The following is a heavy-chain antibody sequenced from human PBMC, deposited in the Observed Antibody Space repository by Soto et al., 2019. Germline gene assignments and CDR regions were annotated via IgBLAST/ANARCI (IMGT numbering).Heavy chain of an antibody. CDR3: AGFGSSRGYAY. J-gene: IGHJ4*02. CDR1: GVTSSSYV. Sequence: QVQLVQSGAEVKKPGSSVKVSCKASGVTSSSYVISWVRQAPGEGLEWMGDIIPLLGTVNYAQKFRGRVTITADRSTTTAYMDLSSLKSEDTAVYDCAGFGSSRGYAYWGQGTLVTVSS. D-gene: IGHD5-18*01. CDR2: IIPLLGTV. V-gene: IGHV1-69*06.